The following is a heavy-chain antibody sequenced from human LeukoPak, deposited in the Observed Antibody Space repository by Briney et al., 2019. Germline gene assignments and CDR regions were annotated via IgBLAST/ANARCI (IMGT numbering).Heavy chain of an antibody. CDR1: GGSFSGYY. D-gene: IGHD6-6*01. CDR3: ARGRGASIAAPPLCYFDY. V-gene: IGHV4-34*01. CDR2: INHSGST. J-gene: IGHJ4*02. Sequence: SETLSLTCAVYGGSFSGYYWSWIRQPPGKGLEWIGKINHSGSTNYNPSLKSRVTISVDTSKNQFSLKLSSVTAADTAVYYCARGRGASIAAPPLCYFDYWGQGTLVTVSS.